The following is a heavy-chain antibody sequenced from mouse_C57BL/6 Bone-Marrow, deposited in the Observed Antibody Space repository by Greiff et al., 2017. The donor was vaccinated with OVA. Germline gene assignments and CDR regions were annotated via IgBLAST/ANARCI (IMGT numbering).Heavy chain of an antibody. CDR1: GYSFTGYY. Sequence: EVQLVESGPELVKPGASVKISCKASGYSFTGYYMNWVKQSPEKSLEWIGEINPSTGGTTYNQKFKAKATLTVDKSSSTDYMQLKSLTSEDSAVYYCASGGYYAMDYWGQGTSVTVSS. CDR2: INPSTGGT. V-gene: IGHV1-42*01. CDR3: ASGGYYAMDY. J-gene: IGHJ4*01.